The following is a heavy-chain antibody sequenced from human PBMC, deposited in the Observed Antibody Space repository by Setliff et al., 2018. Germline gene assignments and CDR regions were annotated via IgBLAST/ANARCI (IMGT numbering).Heavy chain of an antibody. CDR3: ARTGTYRYFDY. D-gene: IGHD1-1*01. V-gene: IGHV4-39*01. J-gene: IGHJ4*02. CDR1: GASLNSGTYY. CDR2: IYYRGDT. Sequence: SETLSLTCTVSGASLNSGTYYWGWIRRPPGKGLEWIGRIYYRGDTYYNASLKGRLTISVDMAQNQFSLRLTSVTAADTAVYYCARTGTYRYFDYWGQGALVTVSS.